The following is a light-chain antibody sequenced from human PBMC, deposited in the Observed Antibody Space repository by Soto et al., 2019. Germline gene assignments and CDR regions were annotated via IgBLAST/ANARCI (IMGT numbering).Light chain of an antibody. Sequence: IVLTQSPATLSLSPGERATLSCRASQSLINFVAWYQHKPGQPPRLLIYDASKRATGIPTRVSGSGSGTDFTLTISSLQPEDFAVYYCQQRSNWPDAFGQGTRLEIK. J-gene: IGKJ5*01. CDR2: DAS. CDR3: QQRSNWPDA. CDR1: QSLINF. V-gene: IGKV3-11*01.